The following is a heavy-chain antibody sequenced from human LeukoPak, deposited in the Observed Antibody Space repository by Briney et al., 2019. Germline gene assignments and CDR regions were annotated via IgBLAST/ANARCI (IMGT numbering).Heavy chain of an antibody. D-gene: IGHD6-13*01. Sequence: PGGSLRLSCAASGFIVSSNYMSWVRQAPGKGLEWVSTIYSGGSTYYADSVKGRFTISRDNSQNTLYLQMNSLRAEDTAAYYCARAATLAGPFDYWGQGTLVTVSA. V-gene: IGHV3-53*01. CDR3: ARAATLAGPFDY. CDR2: IYSGGST. J-gene: IGHJ4*02. CDR1: GFIVSSNY.